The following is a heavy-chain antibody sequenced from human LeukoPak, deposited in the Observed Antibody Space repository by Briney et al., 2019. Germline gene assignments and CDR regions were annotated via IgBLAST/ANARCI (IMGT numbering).Heavy chain of an antibody. CDR2: IYYSGST. J-gene: IGHJ4*02. CDR3: ARVLTGNVLDY. D-gene: IGHD1-20*01. Sequence: PSETLSLTCTVSGGSISSSSYYWGWIRQPPGKGLEWIGTIYYSGSTYYNPSLKSRVTISVDTSKNQFSLKLSSVTAADTAVYYCARVLTGNVLDYWGQGTLVTVSS. V-gene: IGHV4-39*07. CDR1: GGSISSSSYY.